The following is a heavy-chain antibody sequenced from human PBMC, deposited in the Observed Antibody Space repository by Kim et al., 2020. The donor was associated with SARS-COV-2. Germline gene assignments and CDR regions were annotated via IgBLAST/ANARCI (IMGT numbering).Heavy chain of an antibody. D-gene: IGHD5-12*01. CDR3: ARGSIVATIFNYYYYMDV. J-gene: IGHJ6*03. CDR1: GYTFTSYY. V-gene: IGHV1-8*01. Sequence: ASVKVSCKASGYTFTSYYINWVRQATGQGLEWMGWMNPNSGNTGYAQKFQGRVTMTRNTSISTAYMELSSLRSEDTAVYYCARGSIVATIFNYYYYMDVWGKGTTVTVSS. CDR2: MNPNSGNT.